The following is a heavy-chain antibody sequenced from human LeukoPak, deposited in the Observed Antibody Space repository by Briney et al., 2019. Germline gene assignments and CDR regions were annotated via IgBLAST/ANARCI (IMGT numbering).Heavy chain of an antibody. V-gene: IGHV4-34*01. Sequence: SETLSLTCAVYGGSFSGYYWSWIRQPPGKGLEWIGEINHSGSTNYNPSLKSRVTISVDTSKNQFSLKLSSVTAADTAVYYCARGALGYCSSTSCYIASYYGMDVWGQGTTVTVSS. J-gene: IGHJ6*02. CDR2: INHSGST. D-gene: IGHD2-2*02. CDR1: GGSFSGYY. CDR3: ARGALGYCSSTSCYIASYYGMDV.